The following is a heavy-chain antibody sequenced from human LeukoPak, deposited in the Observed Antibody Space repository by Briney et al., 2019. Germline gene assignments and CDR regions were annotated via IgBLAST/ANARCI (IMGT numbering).Heavy chain of an antibody. CDR2: IIPIFGTA. CDR1: GYTFTSYG. J-gene: IGHJ5*02. V-gene: IGHV1-69*05. CDR3: AGDWRVVAATDNWFDP. D-gene: IGHD2-15*01. Sequence: SVKVSCKASGYTFTSYGISWVRQAPGQGLEWMGRIIPIFGTANYAQKFQGRVTITTDESTSTAYMELSSLRSEDTAVYYCAGDWRVVAATDNWFDPWGQGTLVTVSS.